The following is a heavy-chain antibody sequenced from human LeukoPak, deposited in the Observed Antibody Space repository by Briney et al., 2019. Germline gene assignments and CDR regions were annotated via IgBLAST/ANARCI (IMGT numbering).Heavy chain of an antibody. V-gene: IGHV3-48*03. J-gene: IGHJ6*02. CDR1: GFTFSSYE. Sequence: PGGSLRLSCAASGFTFSSYEMNWVRQAPGKGLEWVSYISSNGSTIYYADSVKGRFTISRDNSKNSLYLQMNSLRAEDTAVYYCAREYGMDVWGQGATVTVSS. CDR3: AREYGMDV. CDR2: ISSNGSTI.